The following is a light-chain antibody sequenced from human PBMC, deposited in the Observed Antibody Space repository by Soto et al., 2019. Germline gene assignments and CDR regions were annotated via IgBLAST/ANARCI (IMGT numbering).Light chain of an antibody. J-gene: IGKJ4*01. CDR1: QIFTSNF. Sequence: EIVLTQSPGTLSLSPGERVTLSCRASQIFTSNFLAWYQQKPGQAPRLLIYGASSRATGIPDRFSGSGSGTDFTLTISRLEPEDFAVYYCQQYDSSPLTFGGGTKVEIK. CDR2: GAS. CDR3: QQYDSSPLT. V-gene: IGKV3-20*01.